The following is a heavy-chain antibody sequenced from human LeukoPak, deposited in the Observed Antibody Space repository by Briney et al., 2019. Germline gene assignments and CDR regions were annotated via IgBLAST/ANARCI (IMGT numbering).Heavy chain of an antibody. J-gene: IGHJ4*02. D-gene: IGHD3-10*01. CDR1: GFTFNSHS. CDR3: ARDCYGSGSHGD. V-gene: IGHV3-7*04. CDR2: IKQDGSEK. Sequence: GGSLRLSCAASGFTFNSHSMNWVRQAPGKGLEWVANIKQDGSEKYYVDSGKGRFTISRDNAKNSLYLQMNSLRAEDTAVYYCARDCYGSGSHGDWGQGTLVTVSS.